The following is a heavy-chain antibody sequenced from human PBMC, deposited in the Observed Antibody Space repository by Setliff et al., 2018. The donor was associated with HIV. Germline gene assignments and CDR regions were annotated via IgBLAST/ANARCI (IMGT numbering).Heavy chain of an antibody. CDR2: ISAGSSYI. V-gene: IGHV3-21*04. D-gene: IGHD3-22*01. CDR1: GFTFSSYA. J-gene: IGHJ6*03. Sequence: GGSLRLSCAASGFTFSSYAITWVRQAPGKGLEWVSSISAGSSYIYYADSVKGRFTISRDNAKSSLYLQMSSLTADDTAAYYCARARRDASGYWGHFFYYMDVWGKGTTVTVSS. CDR3: ARARRDASGYWGHFFYYMDV.